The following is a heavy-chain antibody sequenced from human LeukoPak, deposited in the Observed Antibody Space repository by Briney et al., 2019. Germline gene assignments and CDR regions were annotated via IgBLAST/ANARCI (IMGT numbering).Heavy chain of an antibody. CDR3: AKEDLEQGGYYFDY. Sequence: GGSLRLSCAASGFTFSSYGMHWVRQAPGKGLEWVAFIRYDGSNKYYADSVKGRFTISRDNSKNTLYLQMNSLRAEDTAVYYCAKEDLEQGGYYFDYWGQGTLVTVSS. V-gene: IGHV3-30*02. J-gene: IGHJ4*02. CDR1: GFTFSSYG. D-gene: IGHD1/OR15-1a*01. CDR2: IRYDGSNK.